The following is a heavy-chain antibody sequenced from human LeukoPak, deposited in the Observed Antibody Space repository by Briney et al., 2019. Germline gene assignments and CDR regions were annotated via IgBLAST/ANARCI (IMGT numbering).Heavy chain of an antibody. Sequence: ASVKVSCKASGYTFTGYYMHWVRQAPGQGLEWMGWISAYNGNTNYAQKLQGRVTMTTDTSTSTAYMELRSLRSDDTAVYYCARDRAGAGHFDYWGQGTLVTVSS. CDR3: ARDRAGAGHFDY. J-gene: IGHJ4*02. CDR1: GYTFTGYY. CDR2: ISAYNGNT. D-gene: IGHD6-13*01. V-gene: IGHV1-18*04.